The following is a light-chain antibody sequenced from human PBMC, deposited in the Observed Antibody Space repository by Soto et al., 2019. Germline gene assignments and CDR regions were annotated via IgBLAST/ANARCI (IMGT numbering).Light chain of an antibody. CDR1: SSDVGAYNY. J-gene: IGLJ3*02. CDR2: EVT. Sequence: QSALTQSPSASGSPGQSVTITCTGTSSDVGAYNYVSWYQQHPGKAPKLMIYEVTKRPSGVPDRFSGSKSGNTASLTVSGLQAEDEADYYCSSNVGSYNFVFGGGTKLTVL. V-gene: IGLV2-8*01. CDR3: SSNVGSYNFV.